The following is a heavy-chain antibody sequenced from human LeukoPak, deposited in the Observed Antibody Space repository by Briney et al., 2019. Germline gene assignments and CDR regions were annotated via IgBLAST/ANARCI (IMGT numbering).Heavy chain of an antibody. Sequence: GGSLRLSCAVSGFTFSGFWMSWSRQAPGKGLEWVASINSDGSEGYYADVVEGRFTISRDNAKNSLYLQINSLRAEDTAVYYCARSSYSSSSSVWGQGTMVTVSS. CDR3: ARSSYSSSSSV. CDR1: GFTFSGFW. V-gene: IGHV3-7*03. CDR2: INSDGSEG. J-gene: IGHJ3*01. D-gene: IGHD6-6*01.